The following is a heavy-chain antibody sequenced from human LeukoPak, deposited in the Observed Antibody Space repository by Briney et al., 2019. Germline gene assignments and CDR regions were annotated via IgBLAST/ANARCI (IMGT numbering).Heavy chain of an antibody. V-gene: IGHV3-21*01. CDR2: ISSSSSYI. J-gene: IGHJ4*02. Sequence: GGSLRLPCAASGFTFSSYSMNWVRQAPGKGLEWVSSISSSSSYIYCADSVKGRFTISRDNAKNSLYLQMNSLRAEDTAVYYCARDLRAMVRGVIHYWGQGTLVTVSS. D-gene: IGHD3-10*01. CDR1: GFTFSSYS. CDR3: ARDLRAMVRGVIHY.